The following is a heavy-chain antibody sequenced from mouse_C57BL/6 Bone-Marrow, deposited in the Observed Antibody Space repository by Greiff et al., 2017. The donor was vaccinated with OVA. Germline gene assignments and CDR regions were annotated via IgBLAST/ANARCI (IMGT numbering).Heavy chain of an antibody. Sequence: EVQLQQSGPELVKPGASVKISCKASGYTSTDYYMNWVKQSHGKSLEWIGDLNPNNGGTSYNQKFKGKATLTVDKSSSTAYMELRSLTSEDSAVYYCATHDYGYAMDYWGQGTSVTVSS. V-gene: IGHV1-26*01. CDR2: LNPNNGGT. CDR3: ATHDYGYAMDY. D-gene: IGHD2-4*01. J-gene: IGHJ4*01. CDR1: GYTSTDYY.